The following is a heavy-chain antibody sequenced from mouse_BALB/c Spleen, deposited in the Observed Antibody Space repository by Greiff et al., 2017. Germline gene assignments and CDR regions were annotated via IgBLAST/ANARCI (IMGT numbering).Heavy chain of an antibody. CDR3: ARGYGNYFDY. CDR2: IYPGDGDT. J-gene: IGHJ2*01. V-gene: IGHV1-80*01. D-gene: IGHD2-1*01. CDR1: GYAFSSYW. Sequence: VQLVESGAELVRPGSSVKISCKASGYAFSSYWMNWVKQRPGQGLEWIGQIYPGDGDTNYNGKFKGKATLTADKSSSTAYMQLSSLTSEDSAVYFCARGYGNYFDYWGQGTTLTVSS.